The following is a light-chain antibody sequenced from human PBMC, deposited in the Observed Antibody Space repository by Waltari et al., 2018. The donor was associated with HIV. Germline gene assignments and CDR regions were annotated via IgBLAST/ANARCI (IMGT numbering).Light chain of an antibody. CDR2: GAS. CDR3: LQGYSSILT. Sequence: DIQVTQSPSSLSASVGDRVTIICRTSENINTFLNWFQQKPGKIPRLLIYGASTLESGVPSRFSGTGSGTDFSLTISALQPEDFATYYCLQGYSSILTFGPGTTVEVK. V-gene: IGKV1-39*01. J-gene: IGKJ3*01. CDR1: ENINTF.